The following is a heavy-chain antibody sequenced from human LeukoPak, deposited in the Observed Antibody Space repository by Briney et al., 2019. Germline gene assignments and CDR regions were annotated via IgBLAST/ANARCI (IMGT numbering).Heavy chain of an antibody. CDR3: ARHDYGDYGPFDC. D-gene: IGHD4-17*01. J-gene: IGHJ4*02. CDR2: IYYSGST. Sequence: PSETLSLTCTVSGGSIGSGDYYWGWIRQPPGKGLEWIGTIYYSGSTHYNTSLKSRVTIFVDMSNNLFSLKLNSVTAADTAVYYCARHDYGDYGPFDCWGQGALVTVSS. V-gene: IGHV4-39*01. CDR1: GGSIGSGDYY.